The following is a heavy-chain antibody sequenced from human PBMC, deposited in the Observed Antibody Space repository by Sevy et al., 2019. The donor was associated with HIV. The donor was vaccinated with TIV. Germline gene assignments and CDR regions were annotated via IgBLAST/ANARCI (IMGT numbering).Heavy chain of an antibody. Sequence: GGSLRLSCVASQFNFDTYAIHWVRQTPEKGLEWVANINQVGTEKNYVDSVKGRFTISRDNAKNSLYLQMNSLRAEDTAVYYCANKGGSRPNDAFDTWGQGTMVTVSS. CDR1: QFNFDTYA. CDR3: ANKGGSRPNDAFDT. J-gene: IGHJ3*02. V-gene: IGHV3-7*01. CDR2: INQVGTEK. D-gene: IGHD3-10*01.